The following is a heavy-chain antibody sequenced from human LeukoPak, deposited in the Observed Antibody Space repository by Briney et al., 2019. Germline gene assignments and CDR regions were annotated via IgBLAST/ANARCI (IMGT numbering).Heavy chain of an antibody. D-gene: IGHD5-24*01. CDR2: ISYDGSNK. Sequence: PGGSLRLSCAASGFTLSSYGMRWVRQAPGKGLEWVAVISYDGSNKYYADSVKGRFTISRDNSRNTLYLQMNSLRGEDTAVYYCARDLGEMATIPKHGMDVWGQGTTVTVSS. J-gene: IGHJ6*02. CDR3: ARDLGEMATIPKHGMDV. CDR1: GFTLSSYG. V-gene: IGHV3-30*03.